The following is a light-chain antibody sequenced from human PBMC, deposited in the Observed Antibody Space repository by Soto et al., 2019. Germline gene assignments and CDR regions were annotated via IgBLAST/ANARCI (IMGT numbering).Light chain of an antibody. V-gene: IGKV3-20*01. Sequence: EIVLTQSPGTLSLSPGDRVTLSCRASQNLGSGYLAWYQQKPGQAPRILIYAASSRATGIPDRFSGSGSGTDFSLTISRLEPEDFAVYYCQQYDTSPRTFGQGTKWIS. CDR3: QQYDTSPRT. CDR1: QNLGSGY. J-gene: IGKJ1*01. CDR2: AAS.